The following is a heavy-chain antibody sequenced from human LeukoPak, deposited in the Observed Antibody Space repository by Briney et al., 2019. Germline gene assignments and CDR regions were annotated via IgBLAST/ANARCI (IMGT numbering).Heavy chain of an antibody. CDR3: ARVGSGGTLYYYYYMDV. J-gene: IGHJ6*03. CDR2: ISQSGST. V-gene: IGHV4-34*01. Sequence: SETLSLTCAVYGGSFSGYYWSWIRQPPGKGLEWIGEISQSGSTNYNPSLKSRVTISVDTSKNQFSLKLSSVTAADTAVYYCARVGSGGTLYYYYYMDVWGKGTTVTVSS. CDR1: GGSFSGYY. D-gene: IGHD1-14*01.